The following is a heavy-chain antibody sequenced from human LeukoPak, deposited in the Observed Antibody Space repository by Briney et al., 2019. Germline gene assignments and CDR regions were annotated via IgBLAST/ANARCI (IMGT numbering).Heavy chain of an antibody. CDR1: GYTFTSYA. Sequence: ASVKVSCKASGYTFTSYAMHWVRQAPGQRFEWMGWINAGNGNTKYSQKFQGRVTITRDTSASTAYMELSSLRSEDTAVYYCARSGDYLSAFDIWGQGTMVTVSS. CDR3: ARSGDYLSAFDI. CDR2: INAGNGNT. D-gene: IGHD4-17*01. J-gene: IGHJ3*02. V-gene: IGHV1-3*01.